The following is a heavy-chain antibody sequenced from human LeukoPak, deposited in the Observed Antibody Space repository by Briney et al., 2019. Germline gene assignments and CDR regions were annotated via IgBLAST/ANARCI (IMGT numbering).Heavy chain of an antibody. D-gene: IGHD3-3*01. J-gene: IGHJ4*02. Sequence: GESLKISCKGSGYSFTSYWIGWVRQMPGKGLEWMGIIYPGDSDTRYSPSFQGQVTISADKSISTAYLQLSSLKASDTAMYYCARHKATIFGVVIEGDYWGQGTLVTVSS. CDR1: GYSFTSYW. CDR2: IYPGDSDT. V-gene: IGHV5-51*01. CDR3: ARHKATIFGVVIEGDY.